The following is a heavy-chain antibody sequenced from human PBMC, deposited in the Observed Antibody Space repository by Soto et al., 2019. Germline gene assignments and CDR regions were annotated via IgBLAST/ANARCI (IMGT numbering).Heavy chain of an antibody. D-gene: IGHD3-3*01. CDR2: INPNSGGT. CDR3: TRDALAPGDFWSGYYPYYYYGMNV. V-gene: IGHV1-2*04. CDR1: GYTFTGYY. J-gene: IGHJ6*02. Sequence: GASVKVSCKASGYTFTGYYMHWVRQAPGQGLEWMGWINPNSGGTNYAQKFQGWVTMTRDTSISTAYMELSRLRSDDTAVYYCTRDALAPGDFWSGYYPYYYYGMNVWGQGTTVTVSS.